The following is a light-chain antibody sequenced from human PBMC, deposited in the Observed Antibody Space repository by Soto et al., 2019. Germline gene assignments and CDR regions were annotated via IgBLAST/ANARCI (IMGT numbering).Light chain of an antibody. CDR1: QSIGTK. Sequence: EIVMTQFPATLSKSPGESATFSCRASQSIGTKLAWYQQRPGQAPRLLMYGASTGATGIPARFSGSGSGTEFTLTIGSLQSDDFAVYYCQQYQNWPPMYAFGQGTKLEI. J-gene: IGKJ2*01. V-gene: IGKV3-15*01. CDR3: QQYQNWPPMYA. CDR2: GAS.